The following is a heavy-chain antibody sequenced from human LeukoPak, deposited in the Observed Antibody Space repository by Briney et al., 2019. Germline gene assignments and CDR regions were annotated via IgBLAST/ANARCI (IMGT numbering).Heavy chain of an antibody. V-gene: IGHV3-7*01. CDR2: INQDGSEK. CDR1: GFTFSSYW. D-gene: IGHD6-6*01. J-gene: IGHJ4*02. CDR3: ARGIAARPVGFDY. Sequence: GGSLRPSCAASGFTFSSYWMSWVRQAPGKGLEWVANINQDGSEKYYVDSVKGRFTISTDNAKNSLYLQMNSLRAEDTAVYYCARGIAARPVGFDYWGQGTLVTVSS.